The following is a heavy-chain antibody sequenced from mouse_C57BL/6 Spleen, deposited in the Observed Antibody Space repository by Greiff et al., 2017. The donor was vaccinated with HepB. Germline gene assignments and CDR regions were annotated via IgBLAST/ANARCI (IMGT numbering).Heavy chain of an antibody. J-gene: IGHJ3*01. CDR2: IYPGNGDT. CDR3: ARSRGEGAWFAY. CDR1: GYTFTSSN. V-gene: IGHV1-12*01. Sequence: QVQLQQSGAELVRPGASVKMSCKASGYTFTSSNMHWVKQTPRQGLEWIGAIYPGNGDTSYNQKFKGKATLTVDKSSSTSYMQLSSLTSEESAFYFCARSRGEGAWFAYWGQGTLVTVSA. D-gene: IGHD3-1*01.